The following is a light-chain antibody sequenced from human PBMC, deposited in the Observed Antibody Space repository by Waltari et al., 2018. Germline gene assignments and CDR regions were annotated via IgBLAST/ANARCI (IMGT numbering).Light chain of an antibody. J-gene: IGLJ3*02. V-gene: IGLV4-69*02. CDR3: QTWGTGIAKV. CDR1: SGPSSYY. Sequence: QLVVNQSPSASASLGASVTLPCILTSGPSSYYIASHPQQPGKGPRYLMKVHFDGYYTKGDGIPDRFLGSASGAERYLTISNLQSDDEADYYCQTWGTGIAKVFGGPTKVTVL. CDR2: VHFDGYY.